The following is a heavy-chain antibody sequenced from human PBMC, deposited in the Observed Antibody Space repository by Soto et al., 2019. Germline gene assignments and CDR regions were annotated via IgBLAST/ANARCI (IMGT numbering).Heavy chain of an antibody. CDR1: GFTFSSYG. CDR2: IWYDGSNK. CDR3: ARDHGAAAGIYYYYGMHV. D-gene: IGHD6-13*01. V-gene: IGHV3-33*01. J-gene: IGHJ6*02. Sequence: GSLRLSCAASGFTFSSYGMHWVRQAPGKGLEWVAVIWYDGSNKYYADSVKGRLTISRDNSKNTLYLQMNSLRAEDTAVYYCARDHGAAAGIYYYYGMHVWGQGTTVTVSS.